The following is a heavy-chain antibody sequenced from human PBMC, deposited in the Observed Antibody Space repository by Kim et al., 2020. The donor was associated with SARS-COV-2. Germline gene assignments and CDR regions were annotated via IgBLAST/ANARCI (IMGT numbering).Heavy chain of an antibody. D-gene: IGHD3-10*01. J-gene: IGHJ3*02. CDR2: ISGSGGST. V-gene: IGHV3-23*01. Sequence: GGSLRLSCAASGFTFSSYAMSWVRQAPGKGLEWVSAISGSGGSTYYADSVKGRFTISRDNSKNTLYLQMNSLRAEDTAVYYCAKTAAMVRRGARFGAFDIWGQGTMVTVSS. CDR3: AKTAAMVRRGARFGAFDI. CDR1: GFTFSSYA.